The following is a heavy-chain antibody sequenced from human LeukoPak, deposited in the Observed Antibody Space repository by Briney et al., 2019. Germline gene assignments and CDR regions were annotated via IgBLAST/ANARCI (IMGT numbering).Heavy chain of an antibody. CDR1: GFTFSSYW. CDR3: ARGDEYTTSP. V-gene: IGHV3-7*05. Sequence: GGSLRLSCAASGFTFSSYWMSWVRQAPGKGLEWVAIIKSDGSDKYYVDSVKGRFSISRDNAKNSLYLHMNSLRAEDTAVYYCARGDEYTTSPWGQGTLVTVSS. CDR2: IKSDGSDK. D-gene: IGHD2-2*02. J-gene: IGHJ4*02.